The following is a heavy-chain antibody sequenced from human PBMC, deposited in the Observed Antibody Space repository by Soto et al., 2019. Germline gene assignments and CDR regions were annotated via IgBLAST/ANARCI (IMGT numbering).Heavy chain of an antibody. CDR2: IYYSGST. J-gene: IGHJ5*02. V-gene: IGHV4-30-4*01. CDR3: ARDAYYDFWSGYFGDGNWFDP. CDR1: GGSISSGDYY. D-gene: IGHD3-3*01. Sequence: QVQLQESGPGLVKPSQTLSLTCTVSGGSISSGDYYWSWIRQPPGKGLEWIGYIYYSGSTYYNPSLKSRVTISVDTSKNQFSLKLSSVTAADTAVYYCARDAYYDFWSGYFGDGNWFDPWGQGTLVTVSS.